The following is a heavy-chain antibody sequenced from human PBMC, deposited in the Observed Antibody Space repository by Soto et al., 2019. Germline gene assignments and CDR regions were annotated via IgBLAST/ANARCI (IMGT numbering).Heavy chain of an antibody. D-gene: IGHD3-16*01. CDR2: MDQDGSET. V-gene: IGHV3-7*01. CDR1: GFTFSTSW. CDR3: VCGGNFFIY. Sequence: EVQLVGSGGALVQPGGPLSLLLQAPGFTFSTSWRTWVGKPPGKGREWVANMDQDGSETYYVDSVRGRFTVSRDNAKNSLYLQMNSLRVEDTAVYYCVCGGNFFIYWGQGTLVTVSP. J-gene: IGHJ4*02.